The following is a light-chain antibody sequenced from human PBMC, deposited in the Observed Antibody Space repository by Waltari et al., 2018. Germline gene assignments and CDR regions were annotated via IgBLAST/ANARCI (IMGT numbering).Light chain of an antibody. CDR1: QSFSSY. Sequence: DIQMTQSPSSLSASVGDRVTITCRTSQSFSSYLNWYQQKPGKAPKLLIYAASNLRSGVPSRFRGSGSGTDFTLTIFSLQPEDFATYFCQQTYSALCCTFGQGTKLEIK. J-gene: IGKJ2*02. V-gene: IGKV1-39*01. CDR2: AAS. CDR3: QQTYSALCCT.